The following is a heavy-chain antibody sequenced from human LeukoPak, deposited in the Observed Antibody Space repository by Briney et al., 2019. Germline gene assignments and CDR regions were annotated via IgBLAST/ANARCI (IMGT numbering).Heavy chain of an antibody. Sequence: KSWETLSLTCNVSGGSISSNTYFWGWIRRPPGNGLEWIGSIRYSGSTYYNPSLKSRVTISVDTSKNQFSLNLSSLTAADTAVYYCATSDTVSTYNWFDPWGQGTLVTVS. CDR3: ATSDTVSTYNWFDP. CDR1: GGSISSNTYF. J-gene: IGHJ5*02. V-gene: IGHV4-39*01. CDR2: IRYSGST. D-gene: IGHD5/OR15-5a*01.